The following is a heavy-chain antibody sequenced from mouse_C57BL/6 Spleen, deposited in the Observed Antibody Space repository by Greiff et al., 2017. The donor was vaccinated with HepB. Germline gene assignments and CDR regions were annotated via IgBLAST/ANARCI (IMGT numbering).Heavy chain of an antibody. Sequence: VQLQQSGPELVKPGASVKIPCKASGYTFTDYNMDWVKQSHGKSLEWIGDINPNNGGTIYNQKFKGKATLTVDKSSSTAYMELRSLTSEDTAVYYCARGYYYGSRSPYFDYWGQGTTLTVSS. D-gene: IGHD1-1*01. V-gene: IGHV1-18*01. J-gene: IGHJ2*01. CDR2: INPNNGGT. CDR3: ARGYYYGSRSPYFDY. CDR1: GYTFTDYN.